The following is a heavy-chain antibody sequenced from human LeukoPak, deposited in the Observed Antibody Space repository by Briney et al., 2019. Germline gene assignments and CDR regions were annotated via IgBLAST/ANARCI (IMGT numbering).Heavy chain of an antibody. Sequence: GASVKVSCKASGYTFTSYYMHWVRQAPGQGLEWMGIINPSGGSTSYAQKFQGRVTMTRDMSTSTVYMELSSLRSEDTAVYYCAREGAIVVVPAAMGWWYNWFDPWGQGTLVTVSS. J-gene: IGHJ5*02. CDR1: GYTFTSYY. D-gene: IGHD2-2*01. V-gene: IGHV1-46*01. CDR3: AREGAIVVVPAAMGWWYNWFDP. CDR2: INPSGGST.